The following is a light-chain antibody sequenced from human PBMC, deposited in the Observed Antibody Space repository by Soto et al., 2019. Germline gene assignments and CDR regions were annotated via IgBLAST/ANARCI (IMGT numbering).Light chain of an antibody. V-gene: IGKV3-11*01. CDR1: QSVSSY. Sequence: EIVLIQSPATLSLSPWERATLSCRASQSVSSYLAWYQQKPGQAPRLLIYDASNRATGIPARFSGSGSGTDFTLTISSLEPEDFAVYYCQQRSNWPKTFGQGTKVDIK. J-gene: IGKJ1*01. CDR2: DAS. CDR3: QQRSNWPKT.